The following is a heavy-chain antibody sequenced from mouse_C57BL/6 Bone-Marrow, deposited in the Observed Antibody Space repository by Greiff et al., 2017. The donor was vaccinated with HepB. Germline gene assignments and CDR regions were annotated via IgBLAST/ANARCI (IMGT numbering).Heavy chain of an antibody. V-gene: IGHV5-4*01. D-gene: IGHD2-3*01. Sequence: EVKLVESGGGLVKPGGSLKLSCAASGFTFSSYAMSWVRQTPEKRLEWVATISDGGSYTYYPDNVKGRFTISRDNAKNNHYLQMSQLKSEDTAMYYSAREEGIYDGNNYDYWGQGTTLTVSS. CDR2: ISDGGSYT. CDR1: GFTFSSYA. J-gene: IGHJ2*01. CDR3: AREEGIYDGNNYDY.